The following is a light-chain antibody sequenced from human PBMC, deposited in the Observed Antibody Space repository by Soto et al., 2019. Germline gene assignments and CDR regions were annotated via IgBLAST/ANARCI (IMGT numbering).Light chain of an antibody. V-gene: IGKV1-5*01. J-gene: IGKJ1*01. CDR1: QSISTW. Sequence: DNQMTQSPSTLSANVGDRVSITCRASQSISTWVAWYQQRPGKGPKFLIYDASRLESGVPSRFSGSGSGTEFTLTISSLQPDDFATYYYKQYDGFPRTFGKGTRVDIK. CDR2: DAS. CDR3: KQYDGFPRT.